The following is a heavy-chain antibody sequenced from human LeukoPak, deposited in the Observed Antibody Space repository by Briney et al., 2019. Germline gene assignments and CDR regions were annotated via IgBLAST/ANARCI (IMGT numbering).Heavy chain of an antibody. D-gene: IGHD2-8*01. CDR2: ISSSSSYI. J-gene: IGHJ4*02. V-gene: IGHV3-21*01. CDR3: ARVGCTNGVCYNDY. Sequence: SGGSLRLSCAASGFTFSIYSMNWVRQAPGKGLEWVSSISSSSSYIYYADSVKGRFTISRDNAKNPLFLQMNSLRAEDTAVYYCARVGCTNGVCYNDYWGQGTLVTVSS. CDR1: GFTFSIYS.